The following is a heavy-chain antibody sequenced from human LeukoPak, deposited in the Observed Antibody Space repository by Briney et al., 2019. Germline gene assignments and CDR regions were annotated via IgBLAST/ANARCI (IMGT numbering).Heavy chain of an antibody. D-gene: IGHD3-22*01. J-gene: IGHJ4*02. V-gene: IGHV3-23*01. CDR3: AKDILHGRYDSSDHNVGADY. CDR1: GFTFSSYA. CDR2: ISGSGGST. Sequence: PGGSLRLSCAASGFTFSSYAMSWVRQAPGKGLEWVSAISGSGGSTYYADSVKGRFTISRDNSKNTLYLQMNSLRAEDTAVYYCAKDILHGRYDSSDHNVGADYWGQGTLVTVSS.